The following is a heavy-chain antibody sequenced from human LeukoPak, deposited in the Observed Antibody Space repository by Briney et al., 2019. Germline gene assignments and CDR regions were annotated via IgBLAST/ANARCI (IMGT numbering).Heavy chain of an antibody. CDR2: IYYSGST. CDR1: GGSISSSSYY. J-gene: IGHJ4*02. Sequence: SETLSLTCTVSGGSISSSSYYWGWIRQPPGKGLEWIGYIYYSGSTNYNPSLKSRVTISVDTSKNQFSLKLSSVTAADTAVYYCAREGMGSNPDYWGQGTLVTVSS. V-gene: IGHV4-61*01. CDR3: AREGMGSNPDY. D-gene: IGHD3-16*01.